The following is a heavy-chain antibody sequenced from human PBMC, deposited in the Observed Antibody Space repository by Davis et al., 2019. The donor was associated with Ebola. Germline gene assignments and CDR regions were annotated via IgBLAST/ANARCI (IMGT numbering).Heavy chain of an antibody. D-gene: IGHD2/OR15-2a*01. Sequence: AASVKVSCKASGYTFTGYYMHWVRQAPRQGLEWMGWINPNSGGTNYAQKFQGWVTMTRDTSISTAYMELRSLRSDDTAVYYCARVSFLDAFDIWGQGTTVTVSS. J-gene: IGHJ3*02. CDR2: INPNSGGT. V-gene: IGHV1-2*04. CDR1: GYTFTGYY. CDR3: ARVSFLDAFDI.